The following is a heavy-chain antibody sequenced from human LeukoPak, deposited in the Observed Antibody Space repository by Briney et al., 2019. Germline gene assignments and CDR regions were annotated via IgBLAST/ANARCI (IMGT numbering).Heavy chain of an antibody. CDR1: KFTFSTYD. V-gene: IGHV3-30*18. Sequence: PGGSLRLSCAASKFTFSTYDMHWVRQAPGKGLEWVAVISYDGSSKYYADSVKGRFTISRDNSKSTLYVQMNSLRTEDTAIYYCAKGPDSSGYYSLDYWGQGTLVTVSS. J-gene: IGHJ4*02. D-gene: IGHD3-22*01. CDR2: ISYDGSSK. CDR3: AKGPDSSGYYSLDY.